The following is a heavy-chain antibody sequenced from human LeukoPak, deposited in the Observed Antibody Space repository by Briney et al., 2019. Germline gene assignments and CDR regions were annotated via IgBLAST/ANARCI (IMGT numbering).Heavy chain of an antibody. Sequence: SETLSLTCAVYGGSFSGYYWSWIRQHPGKGLEWIGYIYYSGSTYYNPSLKSRVTISVDTSKNQFSLKLSSVTAADTAVYYCARDRYDFWSGYSAFDYWGQGTLVTVSS. D-gene: IGHD3-3*01. V-gene: IGHV4-34*01. J-gene: IGHJ4*02. CDR2: IYYSGST. CDR1: GGSFSGYY. CDR3: ARDRYDFWSGYSAFDY.